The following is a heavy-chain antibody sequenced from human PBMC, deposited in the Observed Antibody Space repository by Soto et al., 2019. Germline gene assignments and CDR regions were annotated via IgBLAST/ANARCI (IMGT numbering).Heavy chain of an antibody. D-gene: IGHD6-19*01. Sequence: QVRLVQYGAEVNKRRSPVKVSCKASVGTFSSYTITWVRQAPGQGLEWIGRIIPILGTANYAQKFHSRVMITADKSTSTAYMELSSMKSETTADYYCAGPGLAVVGFDTWGQGTMVTVSS. CDR3: AGPGLAVVGFDT. CDR1: VGTFSSYT. J-gene: IGHJ3*02. CDR2: IIPILGTA. V-gene: IGHV1-69*08.